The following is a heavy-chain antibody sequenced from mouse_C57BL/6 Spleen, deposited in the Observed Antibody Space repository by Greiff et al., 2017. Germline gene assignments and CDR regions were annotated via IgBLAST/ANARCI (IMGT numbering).Heavy chain of an antibody. CDR1: GFTFSDYG. D-gene: IGHD2-1*01. V-gene: IGHV5-15*01. CDR3: ARQGDGNYGYFDV. J-gene: IGHJ1*03. Sequence: EVQLMESGGGLVQPGGSLKLSCAASGFTFSDYGMAWVRQAPRKGPEWVAFISNLAYSIYYADTVTGRFTISRENAKNTLYLEMSSLRSEDTAMYYCARQGDGNYGYFDVWGTGTTVTVSS. CDR2: ISNLAYSI.